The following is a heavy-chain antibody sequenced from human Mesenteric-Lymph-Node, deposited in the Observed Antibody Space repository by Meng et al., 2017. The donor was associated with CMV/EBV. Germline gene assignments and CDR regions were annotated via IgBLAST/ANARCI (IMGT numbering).Heavy chain of an antibody. CDR3: ARDLYGVGATTGAYYY. CDR1: GGSISSSDW. V-gene: IGHV4-4*02. D-gene: IGHD1-26*01. Sequence: GGSISSSDWWSWVRQPPGKGLEWIGEIYHSGSTNYNPSLKSRVTISVDKSKNQFSLKLSSVTAADTAVYYCARDLYGVGATTGAYYYWGQGTLVTVSS. CDR2: IYHSGST. J-gene: IGHJ4*02.